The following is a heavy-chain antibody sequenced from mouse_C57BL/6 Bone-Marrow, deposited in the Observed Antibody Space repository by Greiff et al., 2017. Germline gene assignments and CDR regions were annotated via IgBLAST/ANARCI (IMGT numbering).Heavy chain of an antibody. V-gene: IGHV14-4*01. CDR1: GFNITDYY. CDR3: TTYYDGSSFVDY. CDR2: IDPDNGDT. Sequence: VQLQQSGAELVRPGASVKLSCTASGFNITDYYMHWVKQRPEQGLEWIGWIDPDNGDTEYASKFQGKATITADTSSNTAYLQLSSLTSEDTAVYYCTTYYDGSSFVDYWGRGTTLTGSA. J-gene: IGHJ2*01. D-gene: IGHD1-1*01.